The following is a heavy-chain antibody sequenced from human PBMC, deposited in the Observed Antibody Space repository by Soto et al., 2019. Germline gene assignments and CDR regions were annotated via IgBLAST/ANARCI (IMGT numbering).Heavy chain of an antibody. V-gene: IGHV3-30*18. D-gene: IGHD6-19*01. CDR2: ISYDGSNK. Sequence: QVQLVESGGGVVQPGRSLRLSCAASGFTFSSYGMHWVRQAPGKGLEWVAVISYDGSNKYYADSVKGRFTISRDNSKNTQYLQMNSLRAEDTAVYYCAKDASHSSGWGYFDYWGQGTLVTVSS. J-gene: IGHJ4*02. CDR3: AKDASHSSGWGYFDY. CDR1: GFTFSSYG.